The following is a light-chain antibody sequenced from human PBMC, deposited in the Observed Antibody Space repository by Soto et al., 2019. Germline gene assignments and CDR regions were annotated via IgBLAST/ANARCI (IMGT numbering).Light chain of an antibody. CDR3: QQAKTFPRT. Sequence: DNPMTQSPSSVSASVGDRVTITCRATQDISSWLAWYQQKPGKAPKLLIHAASSLESGVPSRFSGSGSGTDFTLTISSLQPEDFAVYYCQQAKTFPRTFGQGTKVEIK. V-gene: IGKV1-12*01. J-gene: IGKJ1*01. CDR1: QDISSW. CDR2: AAS.